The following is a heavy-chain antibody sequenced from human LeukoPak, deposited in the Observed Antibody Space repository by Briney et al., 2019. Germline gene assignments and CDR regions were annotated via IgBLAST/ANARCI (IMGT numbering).Heavy chain of an antibody. CDR3: ARGGIAVSGADY. Sequence: PSETLTLTCTASGGTISAYYWSWIRQPPGKGLEWIGRIFASGSTNYNPSLEGRVTMSVDTTKNQFSLNLRSVTAADTAAYYCARGGIAVSGADYWGQGTLVTVSS. V-gene: IGHV4-4*07. CDR2: IFASGST. J-gene: IGHJ4*02. D-gene: IGHD6-19*01. CDR1: GGTISAYY.